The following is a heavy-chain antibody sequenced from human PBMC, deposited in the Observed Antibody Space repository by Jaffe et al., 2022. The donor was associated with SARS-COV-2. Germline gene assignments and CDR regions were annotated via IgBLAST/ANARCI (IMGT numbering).Heavy chain of an antibody. CDR2: ISYDGSNK. D-gene: IGHD2-2*01. CDR3: AREGGVVPAAPYYYGMDV. CDR1: GFTFSSYA. J-gene: IGHJ6*02. V-gene: IGHV3-30-3*01. Sequence: QVQLVESGGGVVQPGRSLRLSCAASGFTFSSYAMHWVRQAPGKGLEWVAVISYDGSNKYYADSVKGRFTISRDNSKNTLYLQMNSLRAEDTAVYYCAREGGVVPAAPYYYGMDVWGQGTTVTVSS.